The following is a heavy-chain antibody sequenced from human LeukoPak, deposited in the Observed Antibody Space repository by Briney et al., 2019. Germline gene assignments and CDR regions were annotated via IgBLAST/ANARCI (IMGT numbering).Heavy chain of an antibody. CDR1: GYSFTSYD. J-gene: IGHJ4*02. Sequence: ASVKVSCKASGYSFTSYDIKWGRQALGQGLEWMGWMNPKSGNTGFAQKFQGRVTMTRNTSISTAYMELNMMTRACTTVDYCARGTPETSSSDYWGQGTLVTVSS. V-gene: IGHV1-8*01. D-gene: IGHD6-13*01. CDR2: MNPKSGNT. CDR3: ARGTPETSSSDY.